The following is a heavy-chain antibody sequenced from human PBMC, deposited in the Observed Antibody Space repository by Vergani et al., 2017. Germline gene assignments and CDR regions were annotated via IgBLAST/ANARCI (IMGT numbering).Heavy chain of an antibody. V-gene: IGHV4-39*07. Sequence: QLQLQESGPGLVKPSETLSLTCTVSGGSISSSSYYWGWIRQPPGKGLEWIGSIYYSGSTYYNPSLKSRVTISVDTSKNQFSLKLSSVTAADTAVYYCARDGGEVYYDSSGYGRVYYYYGMDVWGQGTTVTVSS. J-gene: IGHJ6*02. CDR1: GGSISSSSYY. CDR3: ARDGGEVYYDSSGYGRVYYYYGMDV. D-gene: IGHD3-22*01. CDR2: IYYSGST.